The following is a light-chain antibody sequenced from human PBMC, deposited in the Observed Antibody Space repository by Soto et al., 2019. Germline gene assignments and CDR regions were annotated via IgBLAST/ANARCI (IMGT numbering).Light chain of an antibody. CDR2: GAS. J-gene: IGKJ4*01. CDR1: QSVSSSY. CDR3: QQYVRGLT. V-gene: IGKV3-20*01. Sequence: EIVLTQSPGTLSLSPGERATLSCRASQSVSSSYLAWYQQKPGQAPRLLIYGASSRSTGIADRFSGSGSGTDFTLTISRLEPEDFEVYLCQQYVRGLTFGGGTKVEIK.